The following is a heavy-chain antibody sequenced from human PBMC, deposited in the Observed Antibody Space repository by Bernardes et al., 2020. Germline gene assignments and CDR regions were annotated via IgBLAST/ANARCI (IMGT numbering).Heavy chain of an antibody. CDR2: NFYSGST. V-gene: IGHV4-39*01. D-gene: IGHD5-12*01. J-gene: IGHJ4*02. CDR1: GGSISSSSYY. Sequence: SETLSLTCTVSGGSISSSSYYWGWIRQPPGKGLEWIGSNFYSGSTYYNPSLKSRVTISVDTSKNQFSLKLSSVTAADTAVYYCASHATSRGVPFDYWGQGTLVTVSS. CDR3: ASHATSRGVPFDY.